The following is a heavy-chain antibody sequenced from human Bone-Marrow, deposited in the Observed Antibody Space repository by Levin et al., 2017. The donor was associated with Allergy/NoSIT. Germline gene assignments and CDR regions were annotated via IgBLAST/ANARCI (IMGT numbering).Heavy chain of an antibody. CDR1: GYNFGNYW. V-gene: IGHV5-51*01. CDR2: IYPGDSDT. Sequence: PGGSLRLSCQGSGYNFGNYWIAWVRQMPGKGLEWMGIIYPGDSDTKYHPSFQGHVTISADKSIGTAYLQWSSLKASDTAIYYCGRRSGRTGPFEPWGQGTQVTVSS. CDR3: GRRSGRTGPFEP. J-gene: IGHJ5*02. D-gene: IGHD1-1*01.